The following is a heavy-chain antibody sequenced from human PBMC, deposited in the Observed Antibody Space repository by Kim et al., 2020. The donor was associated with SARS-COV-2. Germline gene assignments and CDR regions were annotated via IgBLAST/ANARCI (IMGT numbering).Heavy chain of an antibody. CDR3: ARAVVTMVRGVHDAFDI. V-gene: IGHV3-53*04. D-gene: IGHD3-10*01. Sequence: VKGLFTIARHNSKNTLYLQMNSLRAEDTAVYYCARAVVTMVRGVHDAFDIWGQGTMVTVSS. J-gene: IGHJ3*02.